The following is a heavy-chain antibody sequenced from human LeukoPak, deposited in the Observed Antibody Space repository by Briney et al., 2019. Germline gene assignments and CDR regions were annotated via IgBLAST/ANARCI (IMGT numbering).Heavy chain of an antibody. V-gene: IGHV3-21*01. CDR3: ARDQGFSYYFYYMDV. Sequence: GGSLRLSCAASGFTFSSYSMNWVRQAPGKGLEWVSSISSSSSYIYYADSVKGRFTISRDNAKNSLYLQMNSLRAEDTAVYYCARDQGFSYYFYYMDVWGKGTTVTVSS. D-gene: IGHD3-3*01. CDR1: GFTFSSYS. CDR2: ISSSSSYI. J-gene: IGHJ6*03.